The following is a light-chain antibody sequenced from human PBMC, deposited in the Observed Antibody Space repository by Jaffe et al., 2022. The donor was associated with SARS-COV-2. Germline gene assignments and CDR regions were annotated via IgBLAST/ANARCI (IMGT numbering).Light chain of an antibody. CDR3: QQYNNWPRT. V-gene: IGKV3-15*01. Sequence: EIVMTQSPATLSVSPGERATLSCRASQSVSSNLAWYQLKPGQAARLLIYGASTRATGIPARFSGSGSGTEFTLTISSLQSEDFAVYYCQQYNNWPRTFGQGTKVEIK. J-gene: IGKJ1*01. CDR2: GAS. CDR1: QSVSSN.